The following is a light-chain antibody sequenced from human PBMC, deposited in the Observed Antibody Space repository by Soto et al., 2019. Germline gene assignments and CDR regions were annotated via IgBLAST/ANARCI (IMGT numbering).Light chain of an antibody. CDR1: SSDVGGYNH. V-gene: IGLV2-14*01. Sequence: QSVLTQPASVSGSPGQSVTISCTGTSSDVGGYNHVSWYQQYPGKAPKLTIYDVSNRPSGVSNRFSGSKPGNTASLTISGLQAEDEADYYCSSFTSSTTYVFGTGTKVTVL. CDR3: SSFTSSTTYV. CDR2: DVS. J-gene: IGLJ1*01.